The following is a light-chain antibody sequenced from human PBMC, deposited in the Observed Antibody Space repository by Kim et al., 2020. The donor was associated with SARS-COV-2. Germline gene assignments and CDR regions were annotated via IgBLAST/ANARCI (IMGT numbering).Light chain of an antibody. V-gene: IGKV1-33*01. CDR3: QQYNDLPF. CDR2: DGF. Sequence: SAFVGDRVTITCQASDDITNYLNWYQQKPWKAPTLLIYDGFNLETGVLSRFTGGRSGTEFTFTITSLQPEDVATSYCQQYNDLPFFGGGTKVDIK. J-gene: IGKJ4*01. CDR1: DDITNY.